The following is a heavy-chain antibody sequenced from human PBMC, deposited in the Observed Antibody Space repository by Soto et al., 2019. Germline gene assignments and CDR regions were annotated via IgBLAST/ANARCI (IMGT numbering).Heavy chain of an antibody. CDR1: RGSFNDYY. J-gene: IGHJ4*02. CDR3: VRGSRRGLDY. Sequence: QVQLQQWGAGLLKPSETLSLTCAVQRGSFNDYYWGWIRQPPGKGLEWIGEINHSGSTTYSPSLMSRVTISVDTSKNQFSLKLNSVTAADTGVYYCVRGSRRGLDYWGQGTVVTVSS. CDR2: INHSGST. D-gene: IGHD3-16*01. V-gene: IGHV4-34*01.